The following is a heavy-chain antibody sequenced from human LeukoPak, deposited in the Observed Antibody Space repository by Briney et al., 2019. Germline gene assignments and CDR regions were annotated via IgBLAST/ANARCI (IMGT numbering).Heavy chain of an antibody. CDR2: IKQDGSDK. D-gene: IGHD4-23*01. CDR1: GFTFSNYW. CDR3: ARKTVVGSYFDY. J-gene: IGHJ4*02. Sequence: GGSLRLSCAASGFTFSNYWMSWVRQAPGKGLEGVGNIKQDGSDKYYIDSVKGRFTISRDNAKNSLYLQVNSLRAEDTAVYYCARKTVVGSYFDYWGQGTPVTVSS. V-gene: IGHV3-7*03.